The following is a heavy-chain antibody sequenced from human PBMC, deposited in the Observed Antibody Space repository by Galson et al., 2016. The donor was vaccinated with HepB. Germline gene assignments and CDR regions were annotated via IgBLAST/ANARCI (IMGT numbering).Heavy chain of an antibody. Sequence: SLRLSCAASGFSFSSYGMHWVRQAPGKGLEWVGLIWYDGTKKYYADSAKGRFTISRDNSTNTLYLQMNSLRAEDTAVYYCASWSSSWGTFDYWGQGTLVTVSS. CDR3: ASWSSSWGTFDY. D-gene: IGHD6-13*01. CDR2: IWYDGTKK. CDR1: GFSFSSYG. V-gene: IGHV3-33*02. J-gene: IGHJ4*02.